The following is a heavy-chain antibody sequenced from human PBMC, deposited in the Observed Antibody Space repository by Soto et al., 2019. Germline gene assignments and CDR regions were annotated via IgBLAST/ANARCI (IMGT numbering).Heavy chain of an antibody. J-gene: IGHJ4*02. Sequence: QVHLVQSGAEVEKPGASVKVSCKASGYTFTDYGISWVRQAPGQGLQWMGWITAFNGNTKYAQQFQGRVTMTTDTSTSTAYIALRSLESDDTAVYYCARISQSDFWSGYYYFFDYWGQGTLVTVSS. D-gene: IGHD3-3*01. V-gene: IGHV1-18*01. CDR3: ARISQSDFWSGYYYFFDY. CDR1: GYTFTDYG. CDR2: ITAFNGNT.